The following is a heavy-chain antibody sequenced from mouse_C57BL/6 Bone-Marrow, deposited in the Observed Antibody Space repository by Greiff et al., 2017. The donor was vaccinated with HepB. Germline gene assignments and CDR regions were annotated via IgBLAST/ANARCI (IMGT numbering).Heavy chain of an antibody. J-gene: IGHJ2*01. Sequence: QVQLQQSGPGLVKPAQSLSITCTVSGFSLTSYGVHWVRQSPGKGLEWLGVIWSGGSTDYNAAFIYRLSISKDNSKSQVFFKMNSLQADDTAIYYCARGPFDYWGQGTTLTVTS. CDR1: GFSLTSYG. V-gene: IGHV2-2*01. CDR3: ARGPFDY. CDR2: IWSGGST.